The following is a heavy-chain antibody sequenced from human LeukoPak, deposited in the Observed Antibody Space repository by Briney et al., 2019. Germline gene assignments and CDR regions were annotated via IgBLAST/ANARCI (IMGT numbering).Heavy chain of an antibody. CDR2: IYPGDSDT. D-gene: IGHD3-3*01. V-gene: IGHV5-51*01. J-gene: IGHJ4*02. CDR1: GYSFTSYW. CDR3: ARGSRITIFGVVTSFDY. Sequence: GESLKISCKGSGYSFTSYWIGWVRQMPGKGPEWMGIIYPGDSDTRYSPSFQGQVTISADKSISTAYLQWSSLKASDTAMYYCARGSRITIFGVVTSFDYWGQGTLVTVSS.